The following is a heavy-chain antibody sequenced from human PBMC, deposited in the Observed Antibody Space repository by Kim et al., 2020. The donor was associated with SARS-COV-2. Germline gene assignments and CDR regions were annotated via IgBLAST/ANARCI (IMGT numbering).Heavy chain of an antibody. J-gene: IGHJ3*02. Sequence: SETLPLTCTVSGGSISSYYWSWIRQPPGKGLEWIGYIYYSGSTNYNPSLKSRVTISVDTSKNQFSLKLSSVTATDTAVYYCARHSPNDYGDLVAFDIWGQGTMVTVSS. CDR1: GGSISSYY. D-gene: IGHD4-17*01. CDR2: IYYSGST. CDR3: ARHSPNDYGDLVAFDI. V-gene: IGHV4-59*08.